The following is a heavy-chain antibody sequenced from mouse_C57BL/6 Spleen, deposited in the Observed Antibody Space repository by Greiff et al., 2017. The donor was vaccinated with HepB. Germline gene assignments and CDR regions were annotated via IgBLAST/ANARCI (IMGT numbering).Heavy chain of an antibody. CDR1: GFSLTSYG. J-gene: IGHJ4*01. V-gene: IGHV2-5*01. CDR3: AKNLDYSNYDPMDY. CDR2: IWRGGST. Sequence: QVQLQQSGPGLVQPSQSLSITCTVSGFSLTSYGVHWVRQSPGKGLEWLGVIWRGGSTDYNAAFMSRLSITTDNSKSQVFFKMNSLQADDTAIYYCAKNLDYSNYDPMDYWGQGTSVTVSS. D-gene: IGHD2-5*01.